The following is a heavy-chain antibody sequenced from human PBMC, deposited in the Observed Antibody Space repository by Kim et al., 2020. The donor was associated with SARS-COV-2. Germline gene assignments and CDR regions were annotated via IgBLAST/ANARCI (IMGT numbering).Heavy chain of an antibody. CDR3: ATGPLKYSYGLAPAY. V-gene: IGHV3-7*01. D-gene: IGHD5-18*01. CDR1: GFTFSSYW. Sequence: GGSLRLSCAASGFTFSSYWMSWVRQAPGKGLEWVANIKQDGSEKYYVDSVKGRFTISRDNAKNSLYLQMNSLRAEDTAVYYCATGPLKYSYGLAPAYWGQGTLVTVSS. CDR2: IKQDGSEK. J-gene: IGHJ4*02.